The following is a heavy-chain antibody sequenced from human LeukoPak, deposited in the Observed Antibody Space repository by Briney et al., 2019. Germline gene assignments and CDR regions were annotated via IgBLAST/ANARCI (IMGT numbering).Heavy chain of an antibody. CDR2: IDTDGSNT. CDR1: GFTFSNYW. J-gene: IGHJ6*02. V-gene: IGHV3-74*01. Sequence: GGSLRLSCAASGFTFSNYWMHWVRQAPGKGLVWVSRIDTDGSNTNYADSVKGRFTISRDNAKNTLYLQMNSLRAEDTAVYYCAKGDYSYGVDVWGQGTTVTVSS. CDR3: AKGDYSYGVDV.